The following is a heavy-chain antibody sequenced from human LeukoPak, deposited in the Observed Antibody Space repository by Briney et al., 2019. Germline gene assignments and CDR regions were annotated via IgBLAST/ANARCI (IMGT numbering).Heavy chain of an antibody. CDR3: ARDGARGAAAGTRGDY. J-gene: IGHJ4*02. D-gene: IGHD6-13*01. CDR1: GFPFTTYA. V-gene: IGHV3-23*01. Sequence: GGSLRLSCGASGFPFTTYAMSWVRQSPGRGLEGVSVISNSGDSTYYADSVKGRFTISRDNSKSTLFLQMSSLRAEDTAIYYCARDGARGAAAGTRGDYWGQGTLVTVSS. CDR2: ISNSGDST.